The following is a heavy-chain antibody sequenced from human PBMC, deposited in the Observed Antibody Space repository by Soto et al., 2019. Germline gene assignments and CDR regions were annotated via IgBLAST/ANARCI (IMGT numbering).Heavy chain of an antibody. CDR1: GYTFTTYG. CDR2: IGAYNGNT. D-gene: IGHD3-9*01. V-gene: IGHV1-18*01. J-gene: IGHJ3*02. CDR3: ARDPGYYPDAFDI. Sequence: QVQLVQSGAEVEKPGASVRISCKASGYTFTTYGVSWVRQAPGQGLEWMGWIGAYNGNTNFAQNLQGRVTMTTDTSTSTAYMELRSLRSDDTAVYYCARDPGYYPDAFDIWGQGPVVTVSS.